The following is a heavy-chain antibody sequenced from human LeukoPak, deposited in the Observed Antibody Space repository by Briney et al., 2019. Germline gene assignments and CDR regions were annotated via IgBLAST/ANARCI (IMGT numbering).Heavy chain of an antibody. D-gene: IGHD4-17*01. J-gene: IGHJ6*03. CDR2: INPNSGGT. V-gene: IGHV1-2*02. Sequence: ASVKVSCKASGYTFTGYYMHWVRRAPGQGLEWMGWINPNSGGTNYAQKFQGRVTMTRDTSISTAYMELSRLRSDDTAVYYCARDLDYGDYYYYMDVWGKGTTVTISS. CDR3: ARDLDYGDYYYYMDV. CDR1: GYTFTGYY.